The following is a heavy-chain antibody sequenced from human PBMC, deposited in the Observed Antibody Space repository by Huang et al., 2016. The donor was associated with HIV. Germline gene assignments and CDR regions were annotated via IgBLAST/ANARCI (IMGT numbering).Heavy chain of an antibody. V-gene: IGHV1-69*13. CDR2: KSPIFCTP. CDR1: GDTFRQYA. Sequence: QVQLVQSGAEVKKPGSSVRVSCRASGDTFRQYAISWVRQAPGQGLEWMGGKSPIFCTPKDAQKLQCRITISAKESTSTVYVELSSLTFQDTAVYYCARGMWDSNWDGTDWLLRHFDSWGQGTLVTVSS. CDR3: ARGMWDSNWDGTDWLLRHFDS. D-gene: IGHD2-15*01. J-gene: IGHJ4*02.